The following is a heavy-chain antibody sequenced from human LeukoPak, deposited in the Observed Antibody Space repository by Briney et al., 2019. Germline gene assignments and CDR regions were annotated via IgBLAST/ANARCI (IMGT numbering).Heavy chain of an antibody. J-gene: IGHJ4*02. CDR2: ISGSGGST. CDR1: GFTFSSYA. V-gene: IGHV3-23*01. D-gene: IGHD3-10*01. Sequence: GGSLRLSCAASGFTFSSYAMSWVRQAPGKGLEWVSAISGSGGSTYYADSVKGWFTISRDNSKNTLYLQMNSLRAEDTAVYYCAKDLEDYYGSGSYFDYWGQGTLVTVSS. CDR3: AKDLEDYYGSGSYFDY.